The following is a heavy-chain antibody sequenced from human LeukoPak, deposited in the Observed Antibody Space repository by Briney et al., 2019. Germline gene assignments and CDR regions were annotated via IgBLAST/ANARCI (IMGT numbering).Heavy chain of an antibody. Sequence: TSETLSLTCTVSGDSISSSDYYWAWIRQPPGKGLEWIGSIYYSGSTYYNPSLKGRVIISVDASKNQFSLKLSSVTAADTAVYYCARDPMSVGAPFDYWGQGTLVTVSS. CDR1: GDSISSSDYY. CDR2: IYYSGST. V-gene: IGHV4-39*07. CDR3: ARDPMSVGAPFDY. J-gene: IGHJ4*02. D-gene: IGHD1-26*01.